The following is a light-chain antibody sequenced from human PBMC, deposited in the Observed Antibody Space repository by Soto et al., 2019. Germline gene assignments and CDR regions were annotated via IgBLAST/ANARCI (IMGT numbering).Light chain of an antibody. J-gene: IGKJ1*01. CDR3: QKSYSTTRT. Sequence: DIQMTQSPTTLPASVGDTVTITCRASQSISWWLAWYQMKPGKAPKILIYKASTLESGVPSRFSGSVSGTDFNLTISSLQPEDFATYYCQKSYSTTRTCGQGTKVDIK. CDR1: QSISWW. V-gene: IGKV1-5*03. CDR2: KAS.